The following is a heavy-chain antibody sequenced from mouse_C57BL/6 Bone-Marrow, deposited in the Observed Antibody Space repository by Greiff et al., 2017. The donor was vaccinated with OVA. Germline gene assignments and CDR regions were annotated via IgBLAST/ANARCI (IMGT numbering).Heavy chain of an antibody. Sequence: QVQLQQSGAELVKPGASVKLSCKASGYAFSSYWMNWVKQRPGKGLEWIGQIYPGDGDTNSNGKFKGKATLTVAKSSSTAYMQLSSLTSEDSAVYFCAHYYGSSPRYFEVWGTGTTVTVSS. CDR3: AHYYGSSPRYFEV. CDR1: GYAFSSYW. V-gene: IGHV1-80*01. D-gene: IGHD1-1*01. CDR2: IYPGDGDT. J-gene: IGHJ1*03.